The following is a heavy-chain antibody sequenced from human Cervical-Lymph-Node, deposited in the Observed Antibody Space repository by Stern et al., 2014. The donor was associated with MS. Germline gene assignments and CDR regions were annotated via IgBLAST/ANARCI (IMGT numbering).Heavy chain of an antibody. CDR1: GFTFDEYA. D-gene: IGHD6-19*01. CDR3: AKDNGLDPDYGMDV. CDR2: ISWNSSCI. Sequence: EVQLVESGGGLVQPGRSLRLSCEASGFTFDEYAMNWGRLAPGKGLEWVSGISWNSSCIGYADSVKGRFAISRDNAKNSLYLQMNSLSAEDTALYYCAKDNGLDPDYGMDVWGQGTTVTVSS. J-gene: IGHJ6*02. V-gene: IGHV3-9*01.